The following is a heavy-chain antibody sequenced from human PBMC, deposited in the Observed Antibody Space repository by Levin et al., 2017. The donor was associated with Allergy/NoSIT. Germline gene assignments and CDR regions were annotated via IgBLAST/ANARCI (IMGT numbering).Heavy chain of an antibody. CDR1: GGSIRSYY. V-gene: IGHV4-59*01. D-gene: IGHD3-9*01. CDR2: IYYSGST. CDR3: ARSDYDILTGYPTPLDY. Sequence: PSQTLSLTCTVSGGSIRSYYWSWIRPPPGKGLEWIGYIYYSGSTNYNPSLKSRVTISVDTSKNQFSLKLSSVTAADTAVYYCARSDYDILTGYPTPLDYWGQGTLVTVSS. J-gene: IGHJ4*02.